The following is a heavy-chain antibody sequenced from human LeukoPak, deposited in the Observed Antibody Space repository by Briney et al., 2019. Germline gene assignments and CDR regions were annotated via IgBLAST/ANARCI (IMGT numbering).Heavy chain of an antibody. Sequence: GGSLCLSCAASGFNFSAYGMHWVRQAPGKGLEWVAFIRYDGNLKYYADSVKGRFTISRDNSKNTLDLQMNSLRVEDTAVYYCAKPTSLKDANYGLTGTNYWGQGILVTVSS. CDR3: AKPTSLKDANYGLTGTNY. D-gene: IGHD1-14*01. CDR1: GFNFSAYG. CDR2: IRYDGNLK. J-gene: IGHJ4*02. V-gene: IGHV3-30*02.